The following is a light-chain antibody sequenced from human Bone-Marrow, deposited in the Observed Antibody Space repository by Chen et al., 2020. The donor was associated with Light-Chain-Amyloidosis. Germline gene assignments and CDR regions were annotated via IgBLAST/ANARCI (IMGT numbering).Light chain of an antibody. Sequence: DIQMTQSPSSLSASVGDRVIITCQASQDVINYLNWYQQKPGKAPKLLIYDASYLETGVPSRFSGSGSGTHFTFTISGLQPEDFATYYCQQYDGLPPTFVGGTRVEMK. CDR1: QDVINY. CDR2: DAS. V-gene: IGKV1-33*01. CDR3: QQYDGLPPT. J-gene: IGKJ4*01.